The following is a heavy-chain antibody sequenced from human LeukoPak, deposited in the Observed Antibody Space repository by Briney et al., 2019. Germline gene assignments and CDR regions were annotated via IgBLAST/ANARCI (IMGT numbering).Heavy chain of an antibody. CDR3: AGLPRTMVRGKRNFQH. J-gene: IGHJ1*01. CDR2: IVVGSGNT. Sequence: GASVKVSCKASGFTFTSSAMQWVRQARGQRLEWMGWIVVGSGNTNYAQKFQERVTITRDMSTSTAYMELSSLRSEDTAVYYCAGLPRTMVRGKRNFQHWGQGTLVTVSS. CDR1: GFTFTSSA. D-gene: IGHD3-10*01. V-gene: IGHV1-58*02.